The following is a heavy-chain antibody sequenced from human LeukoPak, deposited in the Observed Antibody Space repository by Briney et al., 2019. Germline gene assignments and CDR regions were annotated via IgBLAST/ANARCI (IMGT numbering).Heavy chain of an antibody. D-gene: IGHD6-6*01. CDR1: GFTVSSYG. Sequence: GGSLRLSCAASGFTVSSYGMHWVRQAPGKGLEWVALLSYDGCNKYCADSVKGRFTIYRDNSKNTLYLQMNSLRAEDTAVYYCVSQLVYGFDYWGQGTLVTVSS. J-gene: IGHJ4*02. V-gene: IGHV3-30*03. CDR2: LSYDGCNK. CDR3: VSQLVYGFDY.